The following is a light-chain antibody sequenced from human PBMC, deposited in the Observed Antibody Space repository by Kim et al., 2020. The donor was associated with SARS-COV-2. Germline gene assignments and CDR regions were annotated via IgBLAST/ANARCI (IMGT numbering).Light chain of an antibody. J-gene: IGLJ2*01. CDR1: SLRSYY. V-gene: IGLV3-19*01. Sequence: LGHTVRITCQGDSLRSYYASWYQQKPGQAPVLVIYGKNNRPSGIPDRFSGSSSGNTASLTLTGAQAEDEADYYCNSRDSSGNHVVFGGGTKLTVL. CDR3: NSRDSSGNHVV. CDR2: GKN.